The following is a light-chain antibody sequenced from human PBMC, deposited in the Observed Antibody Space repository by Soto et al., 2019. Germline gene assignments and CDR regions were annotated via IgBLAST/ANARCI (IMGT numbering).Light chain of an antibody. CDR3: QQYNNFWT. CDR2: GAS. Sequence: EIVMTQSPATLSVSPGERATLSCRASQSVSSNLAWYQQNPGQAPRLLIYGASTRATGIPARFSGSGSGTEFTLTISSLQSEDFAVYYCQQYNNFWTFGQWTKAEIK. V-gene: IGKV3-15*01. CDR1: QSVSSN. J-gene: IGKJ1*01.